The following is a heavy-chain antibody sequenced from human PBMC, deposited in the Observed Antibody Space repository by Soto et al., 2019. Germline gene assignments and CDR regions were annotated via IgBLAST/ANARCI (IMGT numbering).Heavy chain of an antibody. V-gene: IGHV3-13*04. CDR2: IGTAGDT. D-gene: IGHD4-17*01. Sequence: ESGGGLVQPGGSLRLSCAASGFTFSSYDMHWVRQATGKGLEWVSAIGTAGDTYYPGSVQGRFTISRENAKISLYLQMNSLIAGDTAVYYCSRSGDYVAWYFDLWGRGTLVTVSS. CDR1: GFTFSSYD. J-gene: IGHJ2*01. CDR3: SRSGDYVAWYFDL.